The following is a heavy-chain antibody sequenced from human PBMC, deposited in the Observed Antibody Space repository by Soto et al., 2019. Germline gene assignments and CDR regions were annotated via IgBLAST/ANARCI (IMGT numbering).Heavy chain of an antibody. CDR2: ISYDGSNK. Sequence: GGSLRLSCAASGFPFSSYAMHWVRQAPGKGLEWVAVISYDGSNKYYADSVKGRFTISRDNSKNTLYLQMNSLRAEDTAVYYCARERTTPDYWGQGTLVTVSS. V-gene: IGHV3-30-3*01. CDR3: ARERTTPDY. J-gene: IGHJ4*02. CDR1: GFPFSSYA. D-gene: IGHD4-4*01.